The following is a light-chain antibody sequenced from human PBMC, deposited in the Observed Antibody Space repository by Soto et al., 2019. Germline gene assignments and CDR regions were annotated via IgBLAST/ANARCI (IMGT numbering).Light chain of an antibody. V-gene: IGKV3-15*01. Sequence: EIVMTQSPATLSVSPGDRATLSCRASQSVNSNLAWYQQTPGQAPRLLISDASTRATAIPARFNGSGSGTEFTLTISKVQSEDFGVYYCHQYTHWPLTFGGGTKVDIK. J-gene: IGKJ4*01. CDR3: HQYTHWPLT. CDR1: QSVNSN. CDR2: DAS.